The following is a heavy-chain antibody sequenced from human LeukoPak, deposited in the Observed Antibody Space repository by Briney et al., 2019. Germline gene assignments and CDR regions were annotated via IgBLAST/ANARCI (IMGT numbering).Heavy chain of an antibody. Sequence: GGSLRLSCAASGFTFSSVWMSWVRQAPGKGLEWVGRIKSKTDGGTTDYAAPVKGRFTISRDDSKNTLYLQMNSLKTEDTAVYYCTTASYDFWSGYYYFDYWGQGTLVTVSS. CDR2: IKSKTDGGTT. CDR3: TTASYDFWSGYYYFDY. CDR1: GFTFSSVW. D-gene: IGHD3-3*01. V-gene: IGHV3-15*01. J-gene: IGHJ4*02.